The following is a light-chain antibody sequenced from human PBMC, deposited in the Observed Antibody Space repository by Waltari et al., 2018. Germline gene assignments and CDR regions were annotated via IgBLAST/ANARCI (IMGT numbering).Light chain of an antibody. Sequence: DIQITQSPSSLSPSGGDRVTITCRASQSISSYLNWYQQKPGKAPKLLIYAASSLQSGVPSRFSGSGSGTDFTLTISSLQPEDFATYYCQQSYSTPLAFGPGTKVDIK. CDR1: QSISSY. V-gene: IGKV1-39*01. CDR2: AAS. CDR3: QQSYSTPLA. J-gene: IGKJ3*01.